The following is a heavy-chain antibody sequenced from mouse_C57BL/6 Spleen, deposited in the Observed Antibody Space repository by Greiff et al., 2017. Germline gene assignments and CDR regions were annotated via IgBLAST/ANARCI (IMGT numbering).Heavy chain of an antibody. Sequence: VQLQQPGTELVKPGASVKLSCKASGYTFTSYWMHWVKQRPGQGLEWIGNINPSNGGTTYNEKFKSKATLTVDKSASTAYMQLSSLTSEDSAVYYCARDGYYGNDYAMDDWGQGTSVTVSS. CDR2: INPSNGGT. D-gene: IGHD2-1*01. CDR3: ARDGYYGNDYAMDD. J-gene: IGHJ4*01. CDR1: GYTFTSYW. V-gene: IGHV1-53*01.